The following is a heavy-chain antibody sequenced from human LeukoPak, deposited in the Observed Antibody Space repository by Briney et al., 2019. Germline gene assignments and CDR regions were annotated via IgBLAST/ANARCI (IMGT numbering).Heavy chain of an antibody. D-gene: IGHD5-24*01. CDR1: GYTFTSYY. CDR3: AIGDGLGTFDY. Sequence: ASVKVSCKASGYTFTSYYMHWVRQAPGQGLEWMGIINPSGGSTSYAQKFQGRVTMTRDMSTSTVYMELSSLRSEDTAVYYCAIGDGLGTFDYWGQGTLVTVSS. V-gene: IGHV1-46*01. J-gene: IGHJ4*02. CDR2: INPSGGST.